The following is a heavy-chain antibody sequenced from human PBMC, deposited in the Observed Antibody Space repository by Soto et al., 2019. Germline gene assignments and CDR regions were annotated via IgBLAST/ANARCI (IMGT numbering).Heavy chain of an antibody. Sequence: SVKVSCKASGGTFSSYAISWVRQAPGQGLEWMGGIIPNFGKANYAQKLQGRVTITPDKSTSTAYMQLSSLRSEDTAVYYFASYVPAAAFHYYYYYGMDVWGQGTTVTVSS. D-gene: IGHD2-2*01. V-gene: IGHV1-69*06. J-gene: IGHJ6*02. CDR2: IIPNFGKA. CDR3: ASYVPAAAFHYYYYYGMDV. CDR1: GGTFSSYA.